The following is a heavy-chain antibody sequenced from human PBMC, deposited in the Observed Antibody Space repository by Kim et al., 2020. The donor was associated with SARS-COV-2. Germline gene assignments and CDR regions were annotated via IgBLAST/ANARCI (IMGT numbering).Heavy chain of an antibody. J-gene: IGHJ4*02. CDR3: ARDSSTWYSQISCYDY. D-gene: IGHD6-13*01. V-gene: IGHV3-7*01. Sequence: GGSLRLSCAGSGFTFSSYWMSWVRQAPGKGLEWVANIKHDGSEKYYADSVKGRFTISRDNAKNSLFLQMNRLRANDTAVYFCARDSSTWYSQISCYDYWGQGALVTVSS. CDR1: GFTFSSYW. CDR2: IKHDGSEK.